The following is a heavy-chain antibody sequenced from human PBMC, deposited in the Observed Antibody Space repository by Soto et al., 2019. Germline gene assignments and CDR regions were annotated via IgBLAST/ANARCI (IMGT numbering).Heavy chain of an antibody. D-gene: IGHD2-8*01. CDR3: AKDLYPGGYCTNGVCYTTLPTFDY. J-gene: IGHJ4*02. Sequence: GGSRRLHYAASGFTFSNYAMSWVRQAPGKGLEWVSAISGSGGSTYYADSVKGRFTISRDNSKNTLYLQMNSLRAEDTAVYYCAKDLYPGGYCTNGVCYTTLPTFDYWGQGTLVTVSS. CDR1: GFTFSNYA. V-gene: IGHV3-23*01. CDR2: ISGSGGST.